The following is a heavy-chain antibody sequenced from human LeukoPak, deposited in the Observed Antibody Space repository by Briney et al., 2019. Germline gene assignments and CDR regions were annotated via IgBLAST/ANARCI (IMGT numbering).Heavy chain of an antibody. CDR1: GFTVSSNC. CDR3: ERSPDYGDYLFDY. V-gene: IGHV3-66*01. CDR2: VYAGGDT. D-gene: IGHD4-17*01. J-gene: IGHJ4*02. Sequence: GGSLRLSCAVSGFTVSSNCMSWVRQAPGKGLEWVSVVYAGGDTYYADSVKGRFIISRDNSKNTLYLQMNNQRAEDTAVYYCERSPDYGDYLFDYWGQGTLVTVSS.